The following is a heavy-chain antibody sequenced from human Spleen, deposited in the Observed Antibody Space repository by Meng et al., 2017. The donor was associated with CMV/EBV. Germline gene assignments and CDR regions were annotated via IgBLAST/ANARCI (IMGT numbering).Heavy chain of an antibody. V-gene: IGHV7-4-1*02. D-gene: IGHD5-24*01. CDR1: GYTFISYA. J-gene: IGHJ4*02. CDR3: ARDGYKSFDY. Sequence: SGKASGYTFISYAMNWVRQAPGQGLEWMGWINTNTGNPTYAQGFTGRFVFSLDTSLSTAYLQISSLKAEDTAVYYCARDGYKSFDYWGQGTLVTVSS. CDR2: INTNTGNP.